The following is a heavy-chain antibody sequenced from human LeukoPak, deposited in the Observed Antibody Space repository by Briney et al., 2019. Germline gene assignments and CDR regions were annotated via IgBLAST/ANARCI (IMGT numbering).Heavy chain of an antibody. CDR3: AKGKGGYCSGGSCLRLDFDY. CDR1: GFTFDDYA. V-gene: IGHV3-9*01. CDR2: ISWNSGSI. J-gene: IGHJ4*02. Sequence: GGSLRLSCAASGFTFDDYAIHWVRQAPGKGLEWVSGISWNSGSIGYADSVKGRFTISRDNAKNSLYLQMNSLRAEDTALYYCAKGKGGYCSGGSCLRLDFDYWGQGTLVTVS. D-gene: IGHD2-15*01.